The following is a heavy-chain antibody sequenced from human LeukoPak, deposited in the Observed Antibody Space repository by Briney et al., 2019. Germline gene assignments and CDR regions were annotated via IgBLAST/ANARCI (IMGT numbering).Heavy chain of an antibody. CDR1: GYSFSDYY. J-gene: IGHJ3*01. Sequence: ASVKVSCKASGYSFSDYYIHWVRQAPGQGLEWIGWINPNSAGTNYAQDFQGRVTMTRDTSISTSYMELTRLTSDDTAVYYCAREEWLVQGACDVWGQGTMVTVSS. D-gene: IGHD6-19*01. CDR2: INPNSAGT. V-gene: IGHV1-2*02. CDR3: AREEWLVQGACDV.